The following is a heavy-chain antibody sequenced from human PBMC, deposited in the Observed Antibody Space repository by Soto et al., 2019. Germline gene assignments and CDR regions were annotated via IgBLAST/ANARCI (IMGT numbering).Heavy chain of an antibody. CDR2: ISYDGSYQ. D-gene: IGHD5-12*01. J-gene: IGHJ6*02. CDR1: GFIFSIYG. CDR3: AKDEATSGSKYYYGIDV. V-gene: IGHV3-30*18. Sequence: QELLVESGGGVVQPGRSLRLSCSASGFIFSIYGMHWVRQAPGKGLEWVAVISYDGSYQYYADSVKGRFTISRDNSKNTLYLEMNSLRIEDTAVYSCAKDEATSGSKYYYGIDVWGQGTTVTVSS.